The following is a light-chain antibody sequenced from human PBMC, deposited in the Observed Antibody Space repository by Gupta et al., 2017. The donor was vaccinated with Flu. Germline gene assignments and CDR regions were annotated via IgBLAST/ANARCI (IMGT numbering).Light chain of an antibody. CDR3: AVWDDRLDAWV. Sequence: QSVLIQTPSASGTPGQRVTLSCSGSSSNIEDNYVFWYRQLPGTAPKIIIYRNSQRPSGVPDRISGSKSGTSAFLAIIGLRSEDEADYYCAVWDDRLDAWVFGGGTKVTVL. CDR2: RNS. CDR1: SSNIEDNY. V-gene: IGLV1-47*01. J-gene: IGLJ2*01.